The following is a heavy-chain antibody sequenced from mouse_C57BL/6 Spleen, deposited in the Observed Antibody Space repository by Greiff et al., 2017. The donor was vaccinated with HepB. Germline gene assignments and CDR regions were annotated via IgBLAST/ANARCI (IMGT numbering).Heavy chain of an antibody. CDR1: GFTFSDAW. V-gene: IGHV6-6*01. Sequence: EVQLQQSGGGLVQPGGSIKLACAASGFTFSDAWMDWVRQSPEKWLEWVAEIRNKATNHATYYAESVKGRFTISRDDSKSSVYLQMNSLRAEDTGIYYCTRRGGYFDYWGQGTTLTVSS. CDR3: TRRGGYFDY. CDR2: IRNKATNHAT. J-gene: IGHJ2*01.